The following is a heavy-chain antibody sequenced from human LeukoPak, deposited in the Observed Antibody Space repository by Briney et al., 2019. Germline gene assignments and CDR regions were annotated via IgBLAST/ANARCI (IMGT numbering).Heavy chain of an antibody. D-gene: IGHD6-19*01. CDR2: IYYSGST. CDR3: ARASGWPPDYYGMDV. Sequence: SSETLSLTCTVSGGSISSYYWSWIRQPPGKGLEWIGYIYYSGSTDYNPSLKSRVTISVDTSKNQFSLKLSSVTAADTAVYYCARASGWPPDYYGMDVWGQGTTVTVSS. J-gene: IGHJ6*02. V-gene: IGHV4-59*01. CDR1: GGSISSYY.